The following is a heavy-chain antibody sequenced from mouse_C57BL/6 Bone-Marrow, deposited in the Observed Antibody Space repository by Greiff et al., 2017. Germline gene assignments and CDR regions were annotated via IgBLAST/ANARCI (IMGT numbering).Heavy chain of an antibody. CDR1: GYSITSGYY. V-gene: IGHV3-6*01. CDR2: ISYDGSN. CDR3: ARGGPSFDY. J-gene: IGHJ2*01. Sequence: DVKLQESGPGLVKPSQSLSLTCSVTGYSITSGYYWNWIRQFPGNKLEWMGYISYDGSNNYNPSLKNRISITRDTSKNQFFLKLNSVTTEDTATYYCARGGPSFDYWGQGTTLTVSS.